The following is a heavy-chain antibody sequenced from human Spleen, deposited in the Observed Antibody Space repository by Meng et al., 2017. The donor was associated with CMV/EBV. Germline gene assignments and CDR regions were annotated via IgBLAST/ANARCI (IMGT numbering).Heavy chain of an antibody. V-gene: IGHV1-18*01. CDR3: ARSPTYDFWSGYYKYWFDP. CDR1: GYTFTSYA. Sequence: ASVKVSCKASGYTFTSYAVNWVRQAPGQGLEWMGWISAYNGDTKSAQKFQGRLTMTTDTSTSTAYMELSSLRSEDTAVYYCARSPTYDFWSGYYKYWFDPWGQGTLVTVSS. CDR2: ISAYNGDT. D-gene: IGHD3-3*01. J-gene: IGHJ5*02.